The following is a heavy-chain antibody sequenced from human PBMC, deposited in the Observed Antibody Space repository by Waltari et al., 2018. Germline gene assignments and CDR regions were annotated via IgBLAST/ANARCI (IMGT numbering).Heavy chain of an antibody. CDR2: ISGSGATT. D-gene: IGHD5-12*01. CDR3: AKAFRGYSGSYFDY. Sequence: EVQLLESGGGLAQPGGTLRPSGDARGFRFGGFALSWVRQAPGKGLEWVSGISGSGATTYYADSVRGRFTISRDNSRNTLSLEVNSLRAEDTAIYYCAKAFRGYSGSYFDYWGQGVPVTVSS. J-gene: IGHJ4*02. CDR1: GFRFGGFA. V-gene: IGHV3-23*01.